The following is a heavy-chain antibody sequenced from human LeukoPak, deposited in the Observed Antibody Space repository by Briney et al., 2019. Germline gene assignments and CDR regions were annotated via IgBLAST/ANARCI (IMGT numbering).Heavy chain of an antibody. D-gene: IGHD3-10*01. CDR1: GGSFSGYY. CDR3: ARGSGITMVRGVIINWFDP. CDR2: INHSGST. J-gene: IGHJ5*02. Sequence: SETLSLTCAVYGGSFSGYYWSWIRQPPGKGLEWIGEINHSGSTNYNPSLKSRVTISVDTSKNQFSPKLSSVTAADTAVYYCARGSGITMVRGVIINWFDPWGQGTLVTVSS. V-gene: IGHV4-34*01.